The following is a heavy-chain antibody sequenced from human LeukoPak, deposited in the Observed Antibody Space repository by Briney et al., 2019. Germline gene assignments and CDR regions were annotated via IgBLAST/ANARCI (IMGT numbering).Heavy chain of an antibody. D-gene: IGHD4-17*01. J-gene: IGHJ4*02. CDR1: GFTFSSYA. CDR2: ISYDGSNK. V-gene: IGHV3-30-3*01. Sequence: GGSLRLSCAASGFTFSSYAMHWVRQAPGKGLEWVAVISYDGSNKYYADSVKGRFTISRDSSKNTLYLQMNSLRAEDTAVYYCARADYDGYFDYWGQGTLVTVSS. CDR3: ARADYDGYFDY.